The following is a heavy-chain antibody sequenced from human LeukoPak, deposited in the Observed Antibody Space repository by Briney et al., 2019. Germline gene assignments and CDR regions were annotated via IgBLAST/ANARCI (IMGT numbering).Heavy chain of an antibody. Sequence: PGGSLRPSCAASGFTFSSYSMNWVRQAPGKGLEWVSSISSSSSYIYYADSVKGRFTISRDNAKNSLYLQMNSLRAEDTAVYYCARGPSGGNGFSYWGLGTLVTVSS. CDR1: GFTFSSYS. V-gene: IGHV3-21*01. D-gene: IGHD2-15*01. CDR3: ARGPSGGNGFSY. J-gene: IGHJ4*02. CDR2: ISSSSSYI.